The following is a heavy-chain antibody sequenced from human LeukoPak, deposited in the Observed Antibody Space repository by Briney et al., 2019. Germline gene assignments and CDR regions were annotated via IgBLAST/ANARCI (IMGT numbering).Heavy chain of an antibody. Sequence: GGSLRLSCAASGFTFSNFWMTWVRQAPGKGLEWVANMKQDGSEKYYVDSVKGRFTISRDNSKNSLYLQMNSLRTEDTALYYCAKDRFYYGSGGDYWGQGTLVTVSS. D-gene: IGHD3-10*01. J-gene: IGHJ4*02. CDR3: AKDRFYYGSGGDY. CDR2: MKQDGSEK. V-gene: IGHV3-7*05. CDR1: GFTFSNFW.